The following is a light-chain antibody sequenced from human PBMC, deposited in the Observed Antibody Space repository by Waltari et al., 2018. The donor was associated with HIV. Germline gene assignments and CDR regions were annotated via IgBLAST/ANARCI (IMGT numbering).Light chain of an antibody. CDR2: NNN. CDR3: AAWADSLNGPV. V-gene: IGLV1-44*01. Sequence: QSVLIQPPSASGTPGQRGSISCSGCNSNIGSNTVPWYQYIPGTAPKLLNYNNNQRPSGVPDRFSGSKSGTSASLAICGLQSEDEADYFCAAWADSLNGPVFGGGTKLTVL. J-gene: IGLJ3*02. CDR1: NSNIGSNT.